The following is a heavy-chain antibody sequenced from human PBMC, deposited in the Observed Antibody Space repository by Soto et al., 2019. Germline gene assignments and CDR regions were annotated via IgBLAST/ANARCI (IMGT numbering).Heavy chain of an antibody. D-gene: IGHD2-2*02. Sequence: ASVKVSCKASGYTFTGYYIHWVRQAPGQGLEWMGWINPDSGGTNYAQKFQGSVTMTRDTSISTAYMELSRLRSDDTAVYYCARDPGGCDTTSCYNLYYFDNW. CDR1: GYTFTGYY. J-gene: IGHJ4*01. CDR2: INPDSGGT. CDR3: ARDPGGCDTTSCYNLYYFDN. V-gene: IGHV1-2*02.